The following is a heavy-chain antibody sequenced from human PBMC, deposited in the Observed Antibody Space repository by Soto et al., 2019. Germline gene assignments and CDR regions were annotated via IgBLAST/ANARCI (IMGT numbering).Heavy chain of an antibody. J-gene: IGHJ4*02. CDR2: ISGSLGST. CDR1: GFTFRNYA. D-gene: IGHD6-13*01. CDR3: AKAGGAAGTVDYSDY. Sequence: GGSLRLSCPAPGFTFRNYAIHWVRQSPGKGLEWVSVISGSLGSTYYADSVKGRFTITRDNTKNTLYLQMNSLRAEDTAVYYCAKAGGAAGTVDYSDYWGQGTLVTVSS. V-gene: IGHV3-23*01.